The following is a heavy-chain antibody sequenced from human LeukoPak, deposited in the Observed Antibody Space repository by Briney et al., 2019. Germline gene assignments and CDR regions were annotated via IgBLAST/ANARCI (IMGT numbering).Heavy chain of an antibody. CDR3: ARGSGWLYY. D-gene: IGHD6-19*01. Sequence: SETLSLTCTVSGGSISSYYWSWIRQPPGTGLEWIGYIDTSGSTNYNTSLKSRVTISVDTSKNQVSLKLTSVTAADTAVYFCARGSGWLYYWGQGTLVTVSS. J-gene: IGHJ4*02. V-gene: IGHV4-4*09. CDR2: IDTSGST. CDR1: GGSISSYY.